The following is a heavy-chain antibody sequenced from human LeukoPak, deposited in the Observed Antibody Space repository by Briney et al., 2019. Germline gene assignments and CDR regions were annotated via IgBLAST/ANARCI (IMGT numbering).Heavy chain of an antibody. CDR1: GYTFTSYG. V-gene: IGHV1-18*01. CDR3: ARGLTEEPRALDY. D-gene: IGHD7-27*01. Sequence: ASVKVSCKDSGYTFTSYGISWVRQAPGQGREWVGWISAYNGNTNYAQKPQGRVTMTTDTSTSTADMELRSLRSDDTAVYYCARGLTEEPRALDYWGQGTQVTVSS. J-gene: IGHJ4*02. CDR2: ISAYNGNT.